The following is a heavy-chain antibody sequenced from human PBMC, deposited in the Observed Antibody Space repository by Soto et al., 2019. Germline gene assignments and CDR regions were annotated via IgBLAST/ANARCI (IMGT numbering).Heavy chain of an antibody. D-gene: IGHD5-12*01. CDR3: ATPGSRGYSCYDSDRYYYYGMYV. CDR1: GYTFTSYG. J-gene: IGHJ6*01. CDR2: ISAYNGNT. V-gene: IGHV1-18*01. Sequence: QVQLVQSGAEVKKPGASVKVSCKASGYTFTSYGISWVRQATGQGLEWMGWISAYNGNTNDAQKLQGRVTMTTDTATSPAYMELMSMRSDDTAVYYCATPGSRGYSCYDSDRYYYYGMYVWGQGTTVTVSS.